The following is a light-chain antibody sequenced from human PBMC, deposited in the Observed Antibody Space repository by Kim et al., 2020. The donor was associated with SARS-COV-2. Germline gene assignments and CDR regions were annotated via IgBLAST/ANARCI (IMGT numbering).Light chain of an antibody. CDR3: MQALHTPFT. Sequence: DIVMTQSPLSLPVTPGEPASISCRSSQSLLHSNGYNYLDWYLQKPGQSPQLLIYLGSYRASGVPDRFSGSGSGTDFTLKISGVEADDVGVYYCMQALHTPFTFGPGTKVDIK. J-gene: IGKJ3*01. V-gene: IGKV2-28*01. CDR1: QSLLHSNGYNY. CDR2: LGS.